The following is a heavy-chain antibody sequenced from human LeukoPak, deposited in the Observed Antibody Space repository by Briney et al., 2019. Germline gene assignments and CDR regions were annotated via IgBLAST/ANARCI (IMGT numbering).Heavy chain of an antibody. D-gene: IGHD6-19*01. CDR2: INHSGST. J-gene: IGHJ4*02. CDR3: ARGQSGWYRSLDY. V-gene: IGHV4-34*01. CDR1: GFTFSSYA. Sequence: GSLRLSCAASGFTFSSYAMSWIRQPPGKGLEWIGEINHSGSTNYNPSLKSRVTISVDTSKNQFSLKLSSVTAADTAVYYCARGQSGWYRSLDYWGQGTLVTVSS.